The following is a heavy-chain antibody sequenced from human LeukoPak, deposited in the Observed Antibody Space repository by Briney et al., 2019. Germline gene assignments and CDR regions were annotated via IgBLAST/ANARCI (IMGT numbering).Heavy chain of an antibody. V-gene: IGHV3-64D*06. Sequence: GGSLRLSCSASGFTFNRFYLHWVRQAPGKGLEFVSHISSNGATTYYADSVKGRFTISRDNPKNTLYLQMSSLRADDTAVYYCVKDRSIAAPNNDFFDSWGQGALVTVSS. CDR2: ISSNGATT. CDR3: VKDRSIAAPNNDFFDS. J-gene: IGHJ4*02. CDR1: GFTFNRFY. D-gene: IGHD6-6*01.